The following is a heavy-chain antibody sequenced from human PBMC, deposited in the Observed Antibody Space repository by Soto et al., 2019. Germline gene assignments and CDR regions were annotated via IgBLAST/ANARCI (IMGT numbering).Heavy chain of an antibody. CDR3: AREGYYYDSSGYYLFDY. V-gene: IGHV3-33*01. CDR1: GFTFSSYG. Sequence: VQLVESGGGVVQPGRSLRLSCAASGFTFSSYGMHWVRQAPGKGLEWVAVIWYDGSNKYYADSVKGRFTISRDNSKNTLYLQMNSLRAEDTAVYYCAREGYYYDSSGYYLFDYWGQGTLVTVSS. CDR2: IWYDGSNK. J-gene: IGHJ4*02. D-gene: IGHD3-22*01.